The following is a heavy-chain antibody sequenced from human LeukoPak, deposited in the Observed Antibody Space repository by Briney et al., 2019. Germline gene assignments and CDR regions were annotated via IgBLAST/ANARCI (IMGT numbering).Heavy chain of an antibody. V-gene: IGHV3-30*01. CDR1: GFTFSRNV. J-gene: IGHJ6*03. D-gene: IGHD3-10*01. Sequence: GSSLRLSCAASGFTFSRNVMHWVRQAPGKGLEWVALISYDGSNKFYADSVKGRFTISRDNSRNTLYLQMNSLSGEDAAVYSCARGGIPTGPYYCFYYIDLWGKGTAVTVSS. CDR2: ISYDGSNK. CDR3: ARGGIPTGPYYCFYYIDL.